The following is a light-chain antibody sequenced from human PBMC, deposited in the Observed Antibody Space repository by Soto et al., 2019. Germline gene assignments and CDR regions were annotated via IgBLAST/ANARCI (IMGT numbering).Light chain of an antibody. J-gene: IGKJ1*01. V-gene: IGKV1-39*01. CDR2: IAS. CDR3: QQTFSPAWT. Sequence: DTQVNQSPSSLSASVGDRITITCRASENIGNYLNWYQQKPGKAPKLLIYIASSLQTGVPSRFSASGSGTDFTLTISSLQPDDFATYYCQQTFSPAWTFGQGTKV. CDR1: ENIGNY.